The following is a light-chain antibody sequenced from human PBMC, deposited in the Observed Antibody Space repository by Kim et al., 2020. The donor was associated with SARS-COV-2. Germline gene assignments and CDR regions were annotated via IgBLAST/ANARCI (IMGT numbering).Light chain of an antibody. CDR1: SGHSSYA. Sequence: ASVKLTCTLSSGHSSYAIAWHQQQPEKGPRFLMKVNSDGSHNKGDGIPDRFSGSSSGAERYLGISSLQSEDEADYYCQTWGTGIRVFGGGTQLTVL. V-gene: IGLV4-69*01. CDR2: VNSDGSH. J-gene: IGLJ3*02. CDR3: QTWGTGIRV.